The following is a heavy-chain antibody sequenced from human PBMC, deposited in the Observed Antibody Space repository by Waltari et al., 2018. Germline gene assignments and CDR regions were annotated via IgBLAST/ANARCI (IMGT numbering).Heavy chain of an antibody. V-gene: IGHV4-38-2*01. D-gene: IGHD6-19*01. CDR2: IYHSGST. Sequence: QVQLQESGPGLVKPSETLSLTCAVSGYSISSGYYWGWIRQPPGKGLEWIGSIYHSGSTYYNPSLKSRVTISVDTSKNQFSLKLSSVTAADTAVYYCARTALTYSSGWYGGWFDPWGQGTLVTVSS. CDR1: GYSISSGYY. J-gene: IGHJ5*02. CDR3: ARTALTYSSGWYGGWFDP.